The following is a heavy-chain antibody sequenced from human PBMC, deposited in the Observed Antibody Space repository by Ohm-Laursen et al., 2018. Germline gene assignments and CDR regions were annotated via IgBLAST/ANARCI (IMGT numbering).Heavy chain of an antibody. D-gene: IGHD2-21*02. CDR3: ARDSTVYGMDV. Sequence: SLRLSCTASGFTFSSYGMHWVRQAPGKGLEWVAVIWYDGSNKYYADSVKGRFTISRDNSKNTLYLQMNSLRAEDTAVYYCARDSTVYGMDVWGQGTTGTVSS. CDR1: GFTFSSYG. V-gene: IGHV3-33*01. J-gene: IGHJ6*02. CDR2: IWYDGSNK.